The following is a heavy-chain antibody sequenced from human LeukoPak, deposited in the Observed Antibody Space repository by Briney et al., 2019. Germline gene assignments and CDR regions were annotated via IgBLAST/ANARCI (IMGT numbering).Heavy chain of an antibody. Sequence: PGGSLRLSCAASGFTFSSYTMNWVRQAPGKGLEWVANIKQDGSEKYYVDSVKGRFTISRDNAKNSLYLQMNSLKAEDTAVYYCARYSSGWFYYYYGMDVWGQGTTVTVSS. D-gene: IGHD6-19*01. J-gene: IGHJ6*02. CDR2: IKQDGSEK. CDR1: GFTFSSYT. V-gene: IGHV3-7*01. CDR3: ARYSSGWFYYYYGMDV.